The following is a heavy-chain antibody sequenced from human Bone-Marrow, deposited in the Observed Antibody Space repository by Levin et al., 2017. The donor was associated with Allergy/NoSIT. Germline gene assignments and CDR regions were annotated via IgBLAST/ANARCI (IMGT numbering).Heavy chain of an antibody. CDR1: GFTFSSYG. J-gene: IGHJ4*02. Sequence: SLKISCAASGFTFSSYGMHWVRQAPGKGLEWVAVIWYDGSNKYYADSVKGRFTISRDNSKNTLYLQMNSLRAEDTAVYYCARDWEYSSSSVGYWGQGTLVTVSS. CDR3: ARDWEYSSSSVGY. CDR2: IWYDGSNK. D-gene: IGHD6-6*01. V-gene: IGHV3-33*01.